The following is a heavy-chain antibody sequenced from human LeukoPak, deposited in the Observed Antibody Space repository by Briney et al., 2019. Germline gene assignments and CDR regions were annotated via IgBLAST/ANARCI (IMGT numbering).Heavy chain of an antibody. CDR1: GGTFSSYA. CDR2: IIPIFGTA. D-gene: IGHD2-2*02. CDR3: AREADIVVVPAAIRRNAFDI. J-gene: IGHJ3*02. V-gene: IGHV1-69*01. Sequence: AASVKVSCKASGGTFSSYAISWVRQAPGQGLEWMGGIIPIFGTANYAQKFQGRVTITADESTSTAYMELSSLRSEDTAVYYCAREADIVVVPAAIRRNAFDIWGQGTMVTVPS.